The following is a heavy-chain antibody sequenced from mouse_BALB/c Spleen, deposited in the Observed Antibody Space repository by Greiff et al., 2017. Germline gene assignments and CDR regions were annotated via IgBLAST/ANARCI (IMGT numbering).Heavy chain of an antibody. CDR2: ILPGSGST. CDR3: ARREVLYYFDY. CDR1: GYTFSSYW. Sequence: QVQLQQSGAELMKPGASVKISCKATGYTFSSYWIEWVKQRPGHGLEWIGEILPGSGSTNYNEKFKGKATFTADTSSNTAYMQLSSLTSEDSAVYYCARREVLYYFDYWGQGTTLTVSS. J-gene: IGHJ2*01. V-gene: IGHV1-9*01.